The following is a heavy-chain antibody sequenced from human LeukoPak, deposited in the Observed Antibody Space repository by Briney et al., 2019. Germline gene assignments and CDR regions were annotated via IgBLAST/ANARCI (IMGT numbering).Heavy chain of an antibody. D-gene: IGHD5-24*01. CDR2: INQDGSEK. J-gene: IGHJ4*02. CDR1: GLRFGSFW. V-gene: IGHV3-7*01. Sequence: GGSLRLSCTVSGLRFGSFWMSWVRQAPGKGLEWVANINQDGSEKYFVDSVRGRFTISRDNSKNSLHLQMNTLRAEDTAVYYCARERDGRFFDYWGQGTLVTVSS. CDR3: ARERDGRFFDY.